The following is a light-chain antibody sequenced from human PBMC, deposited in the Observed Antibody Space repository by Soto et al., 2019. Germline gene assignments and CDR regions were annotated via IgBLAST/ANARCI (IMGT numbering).Light chain of an antibody. Sequence: EIVLTQSPATLSLSPGERATLSCGASQSVSSSYLAWYQQKPGLAPRLLIYDASSRATGIADRFSGSGSGTDFTLTISRLEAEDFAVYYCQQYGTSPSTFGPGTKVDIK. V-gene: IGKV3D-20*01. CDR3: QQYGTSPST. J-gene: IGKJ3*01. CDR2: DAS. CDR1: QSVSSSY.